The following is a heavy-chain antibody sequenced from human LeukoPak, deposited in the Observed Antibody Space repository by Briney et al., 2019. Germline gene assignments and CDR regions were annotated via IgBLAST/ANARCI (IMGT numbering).Heavy chain of an antibody. CDR2: INPNSGGT. CDR1: GYTFTSYY. V-gene: IGHV1-2*02. CDR3: ARRYLSGYCSGGSCRDAFDI. Sequence: ASVKVSCKASGYTFTSYYMHWVQQAPGQGLEWMGWINPNSGGTNYAQNFQGRVTMTRDTSISTAYMELSRLRSDDTAVYYCARRYLSGYCSGGSCRDAFDIWGQGTMVTVSS. J-gene: IGHJ3*02. D-gene: IGHD2-15*01.